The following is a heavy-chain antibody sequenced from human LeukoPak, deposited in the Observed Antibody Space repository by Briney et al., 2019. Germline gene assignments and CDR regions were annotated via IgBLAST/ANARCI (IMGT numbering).Heavy chain of an antibody. CDR3: AREGSSGYYLTTLIDY. J-gene: IGHJ4*02. V-gene: IGHV4-4*07. Sequence: PSETLSLTCTVSGGSISTHFWTWIRQPAGKGLEWIGRIYTSGSTNYNPSLKSRVTMSVDTSKNQFSLKLSSVTAADTAVYYCAREGSSGYYLTTLIDYWGQGTLVTVSS. CDR1: GGSISTHF. CDR2: IYTSGST. D-gene: IGHD3-22*01.